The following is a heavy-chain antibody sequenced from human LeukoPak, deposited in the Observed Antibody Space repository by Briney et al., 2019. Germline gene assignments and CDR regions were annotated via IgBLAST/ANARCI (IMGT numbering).Heavy chain of an antibody. J-gene: IGHJ6*04. V-gene: IGHV4-4*02. CDR1: GGSISSSNW. CDR2: IYHSGST. Sequence: PSGTLSLTCAVSGGSISSSNWWSWVRQPPGKGLEWIGEIYHSGSTNYNPSLKSRVTISVDKSKNQFSLKLSSVTAADTAVYYCARSHIVVVPASTYYYSYGMDVWGKGTTVTVSS. D-gene: IGHD2-2*01. CDR3: ARSHIVVVPASTYYYSYGMDV.